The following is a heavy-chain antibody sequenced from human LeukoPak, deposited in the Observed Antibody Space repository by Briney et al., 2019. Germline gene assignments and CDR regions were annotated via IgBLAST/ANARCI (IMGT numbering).Heavy chain of an antibody. CDR1: GGSFSGYY. CDR2: INHSGST. J-gene: IGHJ4*02. V-gene: IGHV4-34*01. D-gene: IGHD3-22*01. Sequence: SETLSLTCAVYGGSFSGYYWSWIRQPPGKGLEWTGEINHSGSTNYNPSLKSRVTISVDTSKNQFSLKLSSVTAADTAVYYCARASPITMIVVVIPGYFDYWGQGTLVTVSS. CDR3: ARASPITMIVVVIPGYFDY.